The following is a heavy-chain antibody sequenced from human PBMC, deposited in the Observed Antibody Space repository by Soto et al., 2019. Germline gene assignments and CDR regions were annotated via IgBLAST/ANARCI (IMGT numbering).Heavy chain of an antibody. J-gene: IGHJ4*02. CDR2: IYYSGST. V-gene: IGHV4-31*03. CDR1: GGSISSGGYY. Sequence: SETLSLTCTVSGGSISSGGYYWSWIRQHPGKGLEWIGYIYYSGSTYYNPSLKSRVTISVDTSKNQFSLKLSSVTAADTAVYYCARVRVAVASYFDYCRQGTLVTVSS. CDR3: ARVRVAVASYFDY. D-gene: IGHD6-19*01.